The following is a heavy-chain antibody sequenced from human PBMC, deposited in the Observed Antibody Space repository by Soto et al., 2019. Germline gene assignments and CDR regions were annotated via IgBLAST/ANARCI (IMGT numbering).Heavy chain of an antibody. D-gene: IGHD3-22*01. CDR2: IIGSGGST. CDR1: GLTFNNYA. CDR3: AKDSAYYNSRGFDY. J-gene: IGHJ4*02. V-gene: IGHV3-23*01. Sequence: QAGGSLRLSCAASGLTFNNYAMSWVRQAPGKGLEWVSAIIGSGGSTYYADSVKGRFTISRDNSKNTLYLQMDSLRAEDTAVYYCAKDSAYYNSRGFDYWGQGTLVTVSS.